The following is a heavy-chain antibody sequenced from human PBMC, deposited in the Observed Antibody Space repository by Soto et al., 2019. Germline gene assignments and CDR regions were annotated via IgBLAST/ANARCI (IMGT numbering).Heavy chain of an antibody. Sequence: PSETLSLTCTVSGGSIISSGYYWHWILQHPGKGLEWIGYMYHSGSTYYSPSLKSRVTISQDMSKRQFSLTLRSVTVADTAVYVCSRCKGGFSHGHECEYFDVWGRGTLVTVSS. J-gene: IGHJ2*01. V-gene: IGHV4-31*03. D-gene: IGHD5-18*01. CDR3: SRCKGGFSHGHECEYFDV. CDR1: GGSIISSGYY. CDR2: MYHSGST.